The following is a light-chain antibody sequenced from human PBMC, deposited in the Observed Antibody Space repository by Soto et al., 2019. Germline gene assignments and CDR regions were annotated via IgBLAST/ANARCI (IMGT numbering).Light chain of an antibody. CDR2: GAS. Sequence: EIVLTQSPGTLALSPGERATLSCRASQSVNNNYLTWYQQKRGQAPRLLIHGASSRATGIPDRFSGMGSGTDFALTISRLEPEDFVVYYCQQYGSSPFTFGPGTRVGIK. V-gene: IGKV3-20*01. J-gene: IGKJ3*01. CDR1: QSVNNNY. CDR3: QQYGSSPFT.